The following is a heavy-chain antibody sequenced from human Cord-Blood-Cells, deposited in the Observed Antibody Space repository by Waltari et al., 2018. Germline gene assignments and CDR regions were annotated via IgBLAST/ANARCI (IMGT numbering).Heavy chain of an antibody. CDR1: GFTFSSYG. Sequence: QVQLVESGGGVVQPGRSLRLSCDASGFTFSSYGMHWVRQAPGKGLEWVAVISYDGSNKYYADSVKGRFTISRDNSKNTLYLQMNSLRAEDTAVYYCAKAIPLDYWGQGTLVTVSS. CDR2: ISYDGSNK. J-gene: IGHJ4*02. V-gene: IGHV3-30*18. CDR3: AKAIPLDY.